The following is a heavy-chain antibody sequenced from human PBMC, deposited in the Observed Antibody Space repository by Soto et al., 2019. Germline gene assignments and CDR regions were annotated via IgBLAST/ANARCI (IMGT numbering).Heavy chain of an antibody. CDR1: GFTFSDYY. Sequence: QVQLVESGGGLVKPGGSLRLSCAASGFTFSDYYMSWIRQAPGKGLEWVSYISSSSSYTNYPDSVKGRFTISRDNAKNSLYLQMNSLRAEDTAVYYCAREDRYSSSWRQGYYYYGMDVWGQGTTVTVSS. D-gene: IGHD6-13*01. V-gene: IGHV3-11*06. CDR3: AREDRYSSSWRQGYYYYGMDV. CDR2: ISSSSSYT. J-gene: IGHJ6*02.